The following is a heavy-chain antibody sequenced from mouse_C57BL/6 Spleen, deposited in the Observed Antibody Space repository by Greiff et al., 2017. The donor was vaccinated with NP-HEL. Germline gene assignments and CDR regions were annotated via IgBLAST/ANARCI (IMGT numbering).Heavy chain of an antibody. V-gene: IGHV1-31*01. CDR1: GYSFTGYY. J-gene: IGHJ1*03. D-gene: IGHD1-1*01. CDR2: IYPYNGVS. CDR3: ARDYGSSDRYFDV. Sequence: EVQLQQSGPELVKPGASGYSFTGYYMHWVKQSHGNILDWIGYIYPYNGVSSYNQKFKGKATLTVDKSSSTAYMELRSLTSEDSAVYYCARDYGSSDRYFDVWGTGTTVTVSS.